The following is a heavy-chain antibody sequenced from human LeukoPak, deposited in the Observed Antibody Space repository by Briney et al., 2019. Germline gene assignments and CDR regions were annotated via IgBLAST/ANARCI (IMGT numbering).Heavy chain of an antibody. Sequence: GGSLRLSCAASTSTGLVWMDRVRKAPGKGLVWVARIKSDGTSANYADSVRGRFTISRDDAKNTLYLLMNSLGDEDTAVYYCGILPPGYWGQGTQVTVS. CDR3: GILPPGY. J-gene: IGHJ4*02. V-gene: IGHV3-74*01. CDR2: IKSDGTSA. D-gene: IGHD2-8*02. CDR1: TSTGLVW.